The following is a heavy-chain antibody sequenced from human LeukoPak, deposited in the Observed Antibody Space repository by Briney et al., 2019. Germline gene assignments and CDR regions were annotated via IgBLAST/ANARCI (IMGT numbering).Heavy chain of an antibody. CDR3: ARGGWYFDY. CDR2: IYYSGST. J-gene: IGHJ4*02. D-gene: IGHD6-19*01. CDR1: GDSISSYY. Sequence: SSETLSLTCTVSGDSISSYYWSWIRQPPGKGLELIGYIYYSGSTTYNPSLKSRVTISADTSKNQVSLKLSSVTAADTAVYYCARGGWYFDYWGQGTLVTVSS. V-gene: IGHV4-59*08.